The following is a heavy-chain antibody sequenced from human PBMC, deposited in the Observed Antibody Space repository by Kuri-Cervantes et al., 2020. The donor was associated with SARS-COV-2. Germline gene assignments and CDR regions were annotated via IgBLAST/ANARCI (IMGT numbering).Heavy chain of an antibody. V-gene: IGHV4-34*01. J-gene: IGHJ4*02. CDR2: INHSGST. Sequence: SETLSLTCAVYGGSFSGYYWSWIRQPPGKGLEWXGEINHSGSTNYNPSLKSRVTISVDTSKNQFSLKLSSVTAADTAVYYCAGGYYYDSSGPXXRYYFDYWGQGTLVTVSS. CDR3: AGGYYYDSSGPXXRYYFDY. CDR1: GGSFSGYY. D-gene: IGHD3-22*01.